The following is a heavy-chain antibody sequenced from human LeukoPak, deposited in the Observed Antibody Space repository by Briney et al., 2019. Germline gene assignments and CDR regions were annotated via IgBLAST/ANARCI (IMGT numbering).Heavy chain of an antibody. CDR3: ARDPLYYYDSSGYYPGAFDI. D-gene: IGHD3-22*01. J-gene: IGHJ3*02. Sequence: GGSLRLSCAASGFTFSSYWMSWVRQAPGKGLEWVANIKQDGSEKYYVDSVKGRFTISRDNAKNSLYLQMNSLRAEDTAVYYCARDPLYYYDSSGYYPGAFDIWGQGTMVTVSS. CDR1: GFTFSSYW. V-gene: IGHV3-7*01. CDR2: IKQDGSEK.